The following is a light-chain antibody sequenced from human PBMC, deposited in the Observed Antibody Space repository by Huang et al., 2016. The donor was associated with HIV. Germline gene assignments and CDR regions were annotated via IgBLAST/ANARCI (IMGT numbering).Light chain of an antibody. CDR1: QGVGSN. Sequence: EIMMTQSPATLYVSPGERATLSCRASQGVGSNLAWYQQKLGQAPRLLIYGASARSTGLPAMFSGSGSGTEFTLTISSLQSGDFAVYYCQQYNTRPYTFGQGT. CDR3: QQYNTRPYT. CDR2: GAS. V-gene: IGKV3-15*01. J-gene: IGKJ2*01.